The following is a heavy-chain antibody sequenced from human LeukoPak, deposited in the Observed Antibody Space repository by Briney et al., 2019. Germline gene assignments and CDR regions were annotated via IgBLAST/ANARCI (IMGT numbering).Heavy chain of an antibody. Sequence: GGSLRLSCAASGFTFSSYGMHWVRQAPGKGLEWVAFIRYDGSNKYYADSVKGRFTISRDNSKNTLYLQMNSLRAEDTAVYYCAKDFESWFGEPYGCYWGQGTLVTVSS. V-gene: IGHV3-30*02. CDR3: AKDFESWFGEPYGCY. CDR2: IRYDGSNK. CDR1: GFTFSSYG. J-gene: IGHJ4*02. D-gene: IGHD3-10*01.